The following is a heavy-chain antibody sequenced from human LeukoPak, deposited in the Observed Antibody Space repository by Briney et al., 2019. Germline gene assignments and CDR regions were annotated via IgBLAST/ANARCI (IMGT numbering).Heavy chain of an antibody. CDR1: GGSISSYY. Sequence: MPSETLSLTCTVSGGSISSYYWSWIRQPPGKGLEWIGSIYHSGSTYYNPSLKSRVTISVDTSKNQFSLKLSSVTAADTAVYYCARDRYDYVWGSYRLFDYWGQGTLVTVSS. D-gene: IGHD3-16*02. CDR3: ARDRYDYVWGSYRLFDY. J-gene: IGHJ4*02. CDR2: IYHSGST. V-gene: IGHV4-59*08.